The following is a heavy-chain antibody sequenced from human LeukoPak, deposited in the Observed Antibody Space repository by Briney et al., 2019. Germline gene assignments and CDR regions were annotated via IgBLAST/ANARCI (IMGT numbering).Heavy chain of an antibody. CDR3: ARGKRYYDILTGYLIGQYYFDY. Sequence: GGSLRLSCAASGFRISTYGMHWVRQAPGKGLEWVAVISYDGSNTYYADSVKGRFTISRDTSKNTLYLQMNSLRAEDTAVYYCARGKRYYDILTGYLIGQYYFDYWGQGTLVTVSS. D-gene: IGHD3-9*01. J-gene: IGHJ4*02. V-gene: IGHV3-30*03. CDR1: GFRISTYG. CDR2: ISYDGSNT.